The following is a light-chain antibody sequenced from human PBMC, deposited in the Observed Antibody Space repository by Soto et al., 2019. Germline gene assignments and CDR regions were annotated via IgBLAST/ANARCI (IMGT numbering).Light chain of an antibody. V-gene: IGKV3-20*01. J-gene: IGKJ1*01. CDR2: GAS. CDR1: QSVSTNY. Sequence: EIVLTQSPGTLSLSPGDTATLSCRASQSVSTNYLAWYQQKPGQAPRLLIYGASSRATGIPDRFRGSGSGTDFTLTISRLEHEDFEVYHCQQYSTSQWTLGQGTKADIK. CDR3: QQYSTSQWT.